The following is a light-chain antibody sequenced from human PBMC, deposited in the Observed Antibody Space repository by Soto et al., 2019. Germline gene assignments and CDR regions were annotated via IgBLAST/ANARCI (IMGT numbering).Light chain of an antibody. CDR2: VAS. CDR3: HYYGRSPLP. CDR1: QRLSGSN. V-gene: IGKV3-20*01. Sequence: EIVLTQSPGTLSLSPGERANISCRASQRLSGSNVGWYQQRPGQAPSLLIYVASKRTTVVPDRFSGSGSGTDFTLTITRLEPEDFAVYYCHYYGRSPLPFGGGTKVEIK. J-gene: IGKJ4*01.